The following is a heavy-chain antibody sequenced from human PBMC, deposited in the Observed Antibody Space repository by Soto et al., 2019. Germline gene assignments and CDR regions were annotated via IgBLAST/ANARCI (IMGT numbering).Heavy chain of an antibody. V-gene: IGHV3-21*01. CDR3: ARDHVSSGWYAHDAFDI. CDR2: ISSSSSYI. D-gene: IGHD6-19*01. J-gene: IGHJ3*02. Sequence: GGSLRLSCAASGFTFSSYSMNWVRQAPGKGLEWVSSISSSSSYIYYADSVKGRFTISRDNAKNSLYLQMNSLRAEDTAVYYCARDHVSSGWYAHDAFDIWGQGTMVTVSS. CDR1: GFTFSSYS.